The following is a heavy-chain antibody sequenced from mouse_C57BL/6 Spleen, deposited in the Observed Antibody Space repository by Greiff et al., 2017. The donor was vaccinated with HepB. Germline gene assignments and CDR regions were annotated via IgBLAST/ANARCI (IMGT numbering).Heavy chain of an antibody. CDR1: GYAFTNYL. V-gene: IGHV1-54*01. Sequence: QVHVKQSGAELVRPGTSVKVSCKASGYAFTNYLIEWVKQRPGQGLEWIGVINPGSGGTNYNEKFKGKATLTADKSSSTAYMQLSSLTSEDSAVYFCARAYYSNYEDAMDYWGQGTSVTVSS. J-gene: IGHJ4*01. D-gene: IGHD2-5*01. CDR2: INPGSGGT. CDR3: ARAYYSNYEDAMDY.